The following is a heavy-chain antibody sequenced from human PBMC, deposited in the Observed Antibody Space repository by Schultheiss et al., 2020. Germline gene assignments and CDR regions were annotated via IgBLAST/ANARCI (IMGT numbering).Heavy chain of an antibody. D-gene: IGHD5-12*01. J-gene: IGHJ5*02. CDR2: ISSSSSYI. CDR3: ARDLGSGYDHTSPS. V-gene: IGHV3-21*01. CDR1: GFTFSSYS. Sequence: GGSLRLSCAASGFTFSSYSMNWVRQAPGKGLEWVSSISSSSSYIYYADSVKGRFTISRDNAKNSLYLQMNSLRAEDTAVYYCARDLGSGYDHTSPSWGQGALGTVSA.